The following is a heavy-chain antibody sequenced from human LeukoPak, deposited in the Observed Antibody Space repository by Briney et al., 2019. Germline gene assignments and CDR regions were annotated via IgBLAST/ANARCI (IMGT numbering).Heavy chain of an antibody. CDR3: ARDDGEYCSGGSCYDNRFDP. D-gene: IGHD2-15*01. J-gene: IGHJ5*02. CDR2: IYYSGST. CDR1: GGSISDYY. Sequence: SETLSLTCTVSGGSISDYYWSWIRQPPGKGLEWIWYIYYSGSTNYNPSLKSRVTISVDTSKNQFSLKLSSVTAADTAVYYCARDDGEYCSGGSCYDNRFDPWGQGTLVTVSS. V-gene: IGHV4-59*01.